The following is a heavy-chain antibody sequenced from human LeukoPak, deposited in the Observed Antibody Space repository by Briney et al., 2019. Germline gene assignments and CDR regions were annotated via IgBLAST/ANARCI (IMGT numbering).Heavy chain of an antibody. V-gene: IGHV3-30-3*01. CDR1: GFTFSSYA. CDR2: ISYDGSNK. J-gene: IGHJ3*02. CDR3: ARPSGSDAFDI. Sequence: GRSLRLSCAASGFTFSSYAMHWVRQAPGKGLEWVAVISYDGSNKYYADSVKGRFTISRDNSKNTLYLQMNSLRAEDTAVYYCARPSGSDAFDIWGQGTMVTVSS. D-gene: IGHD3-10*01.